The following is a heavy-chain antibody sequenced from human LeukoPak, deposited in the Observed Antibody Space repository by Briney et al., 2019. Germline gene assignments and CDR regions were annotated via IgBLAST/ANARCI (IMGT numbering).Heavy chain of an antibody. D-gene: IGHD3-10*01. CDR3: ARGPRILLWFGELLGNWFDP. V-gene: IGHV4-34*01. Sequence: SETLSLTCAVYGGSFGGYYWSWIRQPPGKGLEWIGEINHSGSTNYNPSLKSRVTISVDTSKNQFSLKLSSVTAADTAVYYCARGPRILLWFGELLGNWFDPWGQGTLVTVSS. CDR2: INHSGST. CDR1: GGSFGGYY. J-gene: IGHJ5*02.